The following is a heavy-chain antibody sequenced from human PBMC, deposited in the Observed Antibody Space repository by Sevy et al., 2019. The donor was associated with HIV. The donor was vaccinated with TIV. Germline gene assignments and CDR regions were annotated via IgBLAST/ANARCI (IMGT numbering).Heavy chain of an antibody. Sequence: GGSLRLSCAASGFSFGDYDMHWVRQLSGKGLEWVSSIGTAGDTYYLGSVEGRFTISRENATNSVYLQMRSQRAGDTATYYCVRGSPAGSEILRGSSNADNWYFDLWGRGTLVTVSS. CDR3: VRGSPAGSEILRGSSNADNWYFDL. J-gene: IGHJ2*01. D-gene: IGHD6-25*01. V-gene: IGHV3-13*01. CDR2: IGTAGDT. CDR1: GFSFGDYD.